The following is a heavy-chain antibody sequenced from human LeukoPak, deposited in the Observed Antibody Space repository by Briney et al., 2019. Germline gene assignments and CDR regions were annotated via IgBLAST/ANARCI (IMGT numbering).Heavy chain of an antibody. CDR2: ISGSGGST. CDR1: GFTFSSYA. CDR3: GRERPNNYYYYGMDV. V-gene: IGHV3-23*01. J-gene: IGHJ6*02. D-gene: IGHD1-1*01. Sequence: PGGSLRLSRAASGFTFSSYAMSWVRQAPGKGLEWVSAISGSGGSTYYADSVKGRFTISRDNSKNTLYLQMNSLRAEDTAVYYCGRERPNNYYYYGMDVWGQGTTVTVSS.